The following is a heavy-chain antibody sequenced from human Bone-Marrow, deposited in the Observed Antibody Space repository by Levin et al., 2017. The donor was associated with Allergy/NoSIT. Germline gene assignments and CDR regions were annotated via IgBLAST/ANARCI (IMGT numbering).Heavy chain of an antibody. D-gene: IGHD6-25*01. J-gene: IGHJ5*02. CDR1: GFNFSSYS. V-gene: IGHV3-21*06. Sequence: PGGSLRLSCTVSGFNFSSYSMNWVRQAPGKGLEWVSSIAAGGGFIYYSDSVDGRFTISRDNPKNTLFLQMSSLRVEDTAVYYCVSQRLRPPRVGWFDRWGQGTVVTVSS. CDR3: VSQRLRPPRVGWFDR. CDR2: IAAGGGFI.